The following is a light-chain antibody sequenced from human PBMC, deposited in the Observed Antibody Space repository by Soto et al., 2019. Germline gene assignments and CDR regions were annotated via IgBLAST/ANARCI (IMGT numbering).Light chain of an antibody. J-gene: IGLJ2*01. CDR1: SSDVGASNY. Sequence: QSALTQPPSASGSPGQSVTISCTGTSSDVGASNYVSWYQQHPGKAPKLMISEVNKRPSGVPDRFSGLKSGNTASLTVSGLQAEDEADYYCSSSAGTKNMVFGGGTQLTVL. CDR3: SSSAGTKNMV. CDR2: EVN. V-gene: IGLV2-8*01.